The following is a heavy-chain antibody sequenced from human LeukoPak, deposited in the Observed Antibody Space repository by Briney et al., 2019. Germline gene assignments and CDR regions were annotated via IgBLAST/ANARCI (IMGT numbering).Heavy chain of an antibody. CDR2: ISAHSRYI. V-gene: IGHV3-21*01. J-gene: IGHJ4*02. Sequence: GGSLRLSCAASGFTFSSYAMSWVRQAPGKGLEWVSSISAHSRYIYYADSVKGRFTISRDNAQTSLYLEMNSLRGEDSAVYYCARQYYDFWSGFYTADYYFDYWGRGTLVTVSS. CDR1: GFTFSSYA. D-gene: IGHD3-3*01. CDR3: ARQYYDFWSGFYTADYYFDY.